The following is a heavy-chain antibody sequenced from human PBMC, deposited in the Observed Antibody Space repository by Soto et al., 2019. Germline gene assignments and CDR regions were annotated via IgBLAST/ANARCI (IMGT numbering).Heavy chain of an antibody. CDR1: GFTVSSHY. V-gene: IGHV3-53*01. CDR2: IHSGGST. Sequence: EVQLVESGGGLIQPGGSQRLSCAASGFTVSSHYVSWVRQAPGKGLEWVSLIHSGGSTYYADSVKGRFIISRDKSKNTVILQMNILSAEDTAMYYCARVDVPRWAIDYWCQGTLVTVSS. J-gene: IGHJ4*02. CDR3: ARVDVPRWAIDY.